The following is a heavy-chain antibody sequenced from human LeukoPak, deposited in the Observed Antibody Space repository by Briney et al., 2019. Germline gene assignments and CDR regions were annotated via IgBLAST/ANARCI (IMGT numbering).Heavy chain of an antibody. D-gene: IGHD1-7*01. Sequence: PGGSLRLSCAASGFTFSSYGMHWVRQAPGKGLEWVAVIWYDGSNKYYADSVKGRFTISRDNSKNTQYLQMNSLRAEDTAVYYCATQLTGTTVGYFDYWGQGTLVTVSS. CDR3: ATQLTGTTVGYFDY. CDR1: GFTFSSYG. J-gene: IGHJ4*02. CDR2: IWYDGSNK. V-gene: IGHV3-33*01.